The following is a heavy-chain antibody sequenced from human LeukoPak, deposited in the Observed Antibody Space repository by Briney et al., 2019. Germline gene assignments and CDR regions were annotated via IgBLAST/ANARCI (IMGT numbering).Heavy chain of an antibody. CDR2: IYYSGST. J-gene: IGHJ4*02. D-gene: IGHD1-26*01. CDR1: GGSISSYY. V-gene: IGHV4-59*01. Sequence: SETLSLTCTVSGGSISSYYWSWFRQPPGKGLEWIGYIYYSGSTNYNPSLKSRLTISVDTSKNQFSLKLSSVTAADTAVYYCARGGSYYDYWGQGTLVTVSS. CDR3: ARGGSYYDY.